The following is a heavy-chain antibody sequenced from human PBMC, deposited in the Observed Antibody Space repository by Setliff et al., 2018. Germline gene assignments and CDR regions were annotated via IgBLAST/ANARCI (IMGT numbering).Heavy chain of an antibody. CDR3: AREGVDTRSSTDYRYYMDV. CDR1: GGTSRSYG. Sequence: GASVKVSCKASGGTSRSYGISWVRQAPGQGLEWMGGTIPSFGSTNYAQKFQDRVTIITDESTSTAYMELSSLRTEDTAVYCCAREGVDTRSSTDYRYYMDVWGKGTTVTVSS. D-gene: IGHD5-18*01. V-gene: IGHV1-69*05. J-gene: IGHJ6*03. CDR2: TIPSFGST.